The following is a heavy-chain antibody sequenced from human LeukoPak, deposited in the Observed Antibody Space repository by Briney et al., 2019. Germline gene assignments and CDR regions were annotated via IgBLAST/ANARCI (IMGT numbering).Heavy chain of an antibody. CDR1: GFTFDDYA. J-gene: IGHJ5*02. Sequence: PGGSLRLSCAASGFTFDDYAMHWVRQAPGKGLEWVSGISWNSGSIGYADSVKGRFTISRDNAKNSLYLQMNSLRAEDTALYYCAKDIRHQLLSGWFDPWGQGTLVTVSS. CDR3: AKDIRHQLLSGWFDP. CDR2: ISWNSGSI. D-gene: IGHD3-10*01. V-gene: IGHV3-9*01.